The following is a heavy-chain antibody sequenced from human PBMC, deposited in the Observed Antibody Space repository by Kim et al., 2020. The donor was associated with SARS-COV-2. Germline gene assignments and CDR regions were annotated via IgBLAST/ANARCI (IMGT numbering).Heavy chain of an antibody. CDR2: ITSSSGTI. D-gene: IGHD4-4*01. J-gene: IGHJ4*02. CDR1: GFTFSNYN. Sequence: GGSLRLSCGASGFTFSNYNMNWVRQAPGKGLEWISYITSSSGTINYADSVKGRFTISRDNAKNSLYLQMNSLRDEDTAVYYCASLPVTRAAPFDYWGQGILVTVSS. V-gene: IGHV3-48*02. CDR3: ASLPVTRAAPFDY.